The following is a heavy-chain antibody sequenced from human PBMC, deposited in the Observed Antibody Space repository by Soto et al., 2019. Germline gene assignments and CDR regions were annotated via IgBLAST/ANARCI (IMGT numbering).Heavy chain of an antibody. Sequence: EVQLVESGGGLVQPGGSLRLSCAASGYTFSTYAMHWVRQAPGKGLEYVSVINSNGGSTFYANSVKGRFPISSDNSKNTLYLQMGSLRVEDTGVSYCARAPGYSGYDALDYWGQGTLVTVSS. CDR2: INSNGGST. CDR3: ARAPGYSGYDALDY. CDR1: GYTFSTYA. J-gene: IGHJ4*02. D-gene: IGHD5-12*01. V-gene: IGHV3-64*01.